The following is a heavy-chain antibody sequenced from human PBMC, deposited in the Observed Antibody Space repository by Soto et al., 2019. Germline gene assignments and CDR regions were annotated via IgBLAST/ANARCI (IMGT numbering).Heavy chain of an antibody. CDR3: AKSGLHLYYFDY. V-gene: IGHV3-30*18. J-gene: IGHJ4*01. D-gene: IGHD2-21*02. Sequence: GGSLRLSCAASGFTFSTYGIHWVRQAPGKGLEWVAIISYDGSNKDYADSVRGRFTISRDNSRNTVYLQMNSLRAEDTAVYYCAKSGLHLYYFDYWGHGTLVTVSS. CDR2: ISYDGSNK. CDR1: GFTFSTYG.